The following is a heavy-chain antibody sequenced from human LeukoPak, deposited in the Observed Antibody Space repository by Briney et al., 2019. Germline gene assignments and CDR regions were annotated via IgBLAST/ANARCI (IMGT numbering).Heavy chain of an antibody. CDR2: VYYSGNT. V-gene: IGHV4-59*01. Sequence: SETLSLTCTVSGGSISRYYWSWIRQPPGKGLEWIGYVYYSGNTNYNPSLKSRVTISVDTSKNQFSLKLSSVTAADTAVYYCARNLGYCSSTSCYTWFDPWGQGTLVTVSS. CDR1: GGSISRYY. CDR3: ARNLGYCSSTSCYTWFDP. J-gene: IGHJ5*02. D-gene: IGHD2-2*02.